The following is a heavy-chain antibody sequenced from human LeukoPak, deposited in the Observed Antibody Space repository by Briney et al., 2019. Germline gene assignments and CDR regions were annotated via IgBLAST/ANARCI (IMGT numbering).Heavy chain of an antibody. CDR2: IYPSGDS. CDR1: GGSISSGSFS. J-gene: IGHJ4*02. V-gene: IGHV4-61*02. CDR3: ARGYDRNGYQSRGFDY. D-gene: IGHD3-22*01. Sequence: SETLSLTCTVYGGSISSGSFSWSWIRQTAGKGLEWIGRIYPSGDSQYSPSFRSRATISLDTRNQFSLKLSSVTAADTAVYFCARGYDRNGYQSRGFDYWGQGALVNVSS.